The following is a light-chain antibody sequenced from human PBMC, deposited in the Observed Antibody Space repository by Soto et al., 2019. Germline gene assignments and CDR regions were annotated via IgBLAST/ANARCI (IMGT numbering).Light chain of an antibody. J-gene: IGLJ3*02. CDR1: SSNIGSNP. CDR3: AAWDDSLNGPM. CDR2: SNN. Sequence: QPVLTQPPSASGTPGQRVTISCSGSSSNIGSNPVNWYQQLPGTAPKLLIYSNNQRPSGVPDRFSGSKSGTSASLAISGLQSEDEADYYCAAWDDSLNGPMFGGGTKLTVL. V-gene: IGLV1-44*01.